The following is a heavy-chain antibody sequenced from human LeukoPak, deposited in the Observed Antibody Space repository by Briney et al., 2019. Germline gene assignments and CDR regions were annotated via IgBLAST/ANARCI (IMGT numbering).Heavy chain of an antibody. CDR1: GFTFSDYR. CDR2: ISSSSSYI. V-gene: IGHV3-21*01. CDR3: ATDYSSASFDY. J-gene: IGHJ4*02. Sequence: PGGSLRLSCAASGFTFSDYRMNWVRQAPGKGLEWVSSISSSSSYIYYADSVKGRFTISRDNAKNSLYLHMNSLRAEDTAVYYCATDYSSASFDYWGQGTLVTVSS. D-gene: IGHD3-10*01.